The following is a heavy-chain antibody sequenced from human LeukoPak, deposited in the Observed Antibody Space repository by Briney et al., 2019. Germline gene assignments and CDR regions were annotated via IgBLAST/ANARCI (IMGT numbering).Heavy chain of an antibody. V-gene: IGHV3-30*18. CDR3: AKDRSSGHHYYYGMDV. Sequence: GGSLRLSCAASGFTFSSYGMHWVRQAPGKGLECVAVISYLGDDQFYAESVKGRFTISRDNSKKTVFLQMNSLRGEDTAAYYCAKDRSSGHHYYYGMDVWGRGTTVIVSS. J-gene: IGHJ6*02. CDR2: ISYLGDDQ. D-gene: IGHD6-25*01. CDR1: GFTFSSYG.